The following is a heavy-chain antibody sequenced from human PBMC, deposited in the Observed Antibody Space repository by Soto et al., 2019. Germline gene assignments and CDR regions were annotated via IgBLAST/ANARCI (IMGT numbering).Heavy chain of an antibody. V-gene: IGHV3-48*03. CDR1: GFTFSSYE. CDR3: ARSAISMNYYDSSGYYPCGY. Sequence: PGGSLRLSCAASGFTFSSYEMNWVRQAPGKGLEWVSYISSSGRTIYYADSVKGRFTISRDNAKNSLYLQMNSLRAEDTAVYYCARSAISMNYYDSSGYYPCGYWGQGTLVTVSS. CDR2: ISSSGRTI. J-gene: IGHJ4*02. D-gene: IGHD3-22*01.